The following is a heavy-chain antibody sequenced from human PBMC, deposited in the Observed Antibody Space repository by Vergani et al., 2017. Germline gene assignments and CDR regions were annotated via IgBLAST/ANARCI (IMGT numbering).Heavy chain of an antibody. CDR3: ARDLYDFWSGYSASDAFDI. Sequence: VQLLESGGGLVQPGGSLRLSCAASGFTFSSYGMHWVRQAPGKGLEWVAVIWYDGSNKYYADSVKGRFTISRDNSKNTLYLQMNSLRAEDTAVYYCARDLYDFWSGYSASDAFDIWGQGTMVTVSS. CDR1: GFTFSSYG. J-gene: IGHJ3*02. CDR2: IWYDGSNK. V-gene: IGHV3-33*08. D-gene: IGHD3-3*01.